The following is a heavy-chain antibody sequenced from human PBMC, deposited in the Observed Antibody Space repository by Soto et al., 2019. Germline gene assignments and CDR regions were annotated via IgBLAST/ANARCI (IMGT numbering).Heavy chain of an antibody. CDR1: GFTFSSYG. D-gene: IGHD6-13*01. CDR2: IWYDGSNK. CDR3: ARDDGGYSSRWGY. V-gene: IGHV3-33*01. J-gene: IGHJ4*02. Sequence: QVQLVESGGGVVQPGRSLRLSCAASGFTFSSYGMDWVRQAPGKGLEWVAVIWYDGSNKYYADSVKGRFTISRDNSKNTLYLQMNSLRAEDTAVYYCARDDGGYSSRWGYWGQGTRVTVSS.